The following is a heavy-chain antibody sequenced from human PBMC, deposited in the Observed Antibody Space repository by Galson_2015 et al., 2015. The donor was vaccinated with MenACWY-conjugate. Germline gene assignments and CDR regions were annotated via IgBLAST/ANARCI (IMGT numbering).Heavy chain of an antibody. D-gene: IGHD2-2*01. CDR3: ARDLSYQPLLHFSETPRGAFDI. CDR2: ISSSSTYI. Sequence: SLRLSCAASGSTFSSYTMNWVRQAPGKGLEWVSSISSSSTYIYYADSVKGRFTISRDHANNSLYLQMNNLRSDDTALYYCARDLSYQPLLHFSETPRGAFDIWGQGTMVTVSS. J-gene: IGHJ3*02. V-gene: IGHV3-21*01. CDR1: GSTFSSYT.